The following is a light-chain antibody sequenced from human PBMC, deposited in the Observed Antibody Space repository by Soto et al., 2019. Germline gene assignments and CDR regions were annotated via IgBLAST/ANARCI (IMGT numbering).Light chain of an antibody. CDR2: GAS. CDR3: QQYGSSPLT. V-gene: IGKV3-20*01. J-gene: IGKJ4*01. CDR1: QSVSSNY. Sequence: ELVLTQSPGTLSLSPGERATLSCRASQSVSSNYLAWFQQKPGQAPRFVIYGASSRATGIPDRFSGSGSGTDFTLTISRLEPEDFAVYYCQQYGSSPLTFGGGTKVEIK.